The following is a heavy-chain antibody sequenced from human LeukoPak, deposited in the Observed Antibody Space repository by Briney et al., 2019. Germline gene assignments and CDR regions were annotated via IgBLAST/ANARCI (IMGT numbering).Heavy chain of an antibody. CDR3: ARRGLQTYYGMDV. V-gene: IGHV1-69*02. CDR2: IIPILGIA. J-gene: IGHJ6*02. CDR1: GGTFSSYT. Sequence: AVKVSCKASGGTFSSYTISWVRQAPGQGLEWMGRIIPILGIANYAQKFQGRVTITADKSTSTAYMELSSLRSEDTAVYYCARRGLQTYYGMDVWGQGTTVTVSS. D-gene: IGHD5-24*01.